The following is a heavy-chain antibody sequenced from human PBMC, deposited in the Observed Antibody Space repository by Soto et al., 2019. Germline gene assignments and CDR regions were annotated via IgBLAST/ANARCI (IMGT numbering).Heavy chain of an antibody. V-gene: IGHV3-23*01. CDR2: ISGSGGST. CDR1: GFTFSSYA. D-gene: IGHD4-17*01. J-gene: IGHJ4*02. CDR3: AKEGAYGDYLDY. Sequence: EVQLLESGGGLVQPGGSLRLSCAASGFTFSSYAMSWVRQAPGKGLEWVSAISGSGGSTYYADSVKGRFTISRYNSKNTLYMRMNSLRAEDTAVYYCAKEGAYGDYLDYWGQGTLVTVSS.